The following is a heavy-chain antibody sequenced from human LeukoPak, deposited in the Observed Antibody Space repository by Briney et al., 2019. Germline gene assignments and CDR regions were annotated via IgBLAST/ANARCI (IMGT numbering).Heavy chain of an antibody. CDR2: IYHSGTT. J-gene: IGHJ4*02. D-gene: IGHD3-16*01. V-gene: IGHV4-38-2*01. Sequence: PSETLSLTCAVSGSSVSSVYYWAWIRQPPGKGLQWIGGIYHSGTTYYNPSLKSRLTISVDTSKNQFSLRLSSVAAADTAVYYCARQNGFGEEFDYWGQGALVTVSS. CDR3: ARQNGFGEEFDY. CDR1: GSSVSSVYY.